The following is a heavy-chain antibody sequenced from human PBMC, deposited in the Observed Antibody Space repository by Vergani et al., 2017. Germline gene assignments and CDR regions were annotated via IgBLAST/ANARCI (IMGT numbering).Heavy chain of an antibody. J-gene: IGHJ4*02. CDR2: IYHGDSDT. D-gene: IGHD5-18*01. Sequence: EVQLVQSGAEVKKPGESLKISCKGSGYSFTSYWIGWVRQMPGKGLEWMGIIYHGDSDTRYSPSFQGPVTISADKSISAAYLQWGSLKASDTAMYDCARHRYSYGYWPDYWGQGTLVTVSS. CDR1: GYSFTSYW. V-gene: IGHV5-51*01. CDR3: ARHRYSYGYWPDY.